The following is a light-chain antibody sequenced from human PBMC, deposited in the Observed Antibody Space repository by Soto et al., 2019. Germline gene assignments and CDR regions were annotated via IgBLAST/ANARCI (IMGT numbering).Light chain of an antibody. CDR3: KQDNGYTWT. J-gene: IGKJ1*01. CDR1: QRFSTY. V-gene: IGKV1-5*03. Sequence: DIQMTQSPSTLSAFVGDRVDIIWRASQRFSTYLAWYQQKPWKAPKHRIYKASSLHSGVPSRFRGSGSGTAFTLIISSLQPHDFPTCYCKQDNGYTWTLGLGNKVDIK. CDR2: KAS.